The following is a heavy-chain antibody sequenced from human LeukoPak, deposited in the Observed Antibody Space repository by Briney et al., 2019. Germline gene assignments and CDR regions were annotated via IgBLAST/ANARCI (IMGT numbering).Heavy chain of an antibody. J-gene: IGHJ5*02. V-gene: IGHV1-18*01. D-gene: IGHD3-10*01. CDR2: ISAYNGNT. CDR1: GYPFTSYG. CDR3: ARVRGDENWFDP. Sequence: ASVKVSFKASGYPFTSYGISWVRPAPGQGLEWMGWISAYNGNTNYAQKLQGRVTMTTDTSTSTAYMELRSLRSDDTAVYYCARVRGDENWFDPWGQGTLVTVSS.